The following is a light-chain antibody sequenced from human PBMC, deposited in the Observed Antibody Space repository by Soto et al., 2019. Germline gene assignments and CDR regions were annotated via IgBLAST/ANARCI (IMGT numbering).Light chain of an antibody. CDR3: QQRSNWXWT. CDR2: DTS. J-gene: IGKJ1*01. CDR1: ESASSD. Sequence: EMVMPQSPATLSVSPGERATLSCRGSESASSDLAWYHQKPGQAPRHLIYDTSNSATGIPARFSDIGSATDFTLTISSLQPEDFAVYDGQQRSNWXWTFGQGTKVDIK. V-gene: IGKV3-11*01.